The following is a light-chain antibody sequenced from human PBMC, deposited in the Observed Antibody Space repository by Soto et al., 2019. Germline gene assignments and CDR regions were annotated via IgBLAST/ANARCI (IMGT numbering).Light chain of an antibody. J-gene: IGLJ1*01. V-gene: IGLV2-23*01. CDR1: SSDIGNYNL. CDR2: EGS. Sequence: QSALTQPASVSGSPGQSITISCTGTSSDIGNYNLVSWYQQHPGKAPKLMIYEGSKRPSGVSHRFSGSKSGNTASLTISGLQAEDEADYYGCSYAGSITYVFGTGTKLTVL. CDR3: CSYAGSITYV.